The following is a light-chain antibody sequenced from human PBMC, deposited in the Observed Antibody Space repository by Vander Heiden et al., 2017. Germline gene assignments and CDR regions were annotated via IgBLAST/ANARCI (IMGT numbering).Light chain of an antibody. CDR3: QQYGNIPFT. Sequence: DIQMTQSPSSLSASVGDRVTITCQASQAIGIFLNWYQQKSGKAPKLLIYDASNLETGVPSRFSGSGSGTDFTFTITSLQPEDVAIYYCQQYGNIPFTFGPGTKMDIK. V-gene: IGKV1-33*01. CDR2: DAS. J-gene: IGKJ3*01. CDR1: QAIGIF.